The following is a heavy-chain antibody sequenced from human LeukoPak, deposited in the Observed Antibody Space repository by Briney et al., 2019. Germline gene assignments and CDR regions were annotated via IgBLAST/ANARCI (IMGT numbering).Heavy chain of an antibody. J-gene: IGHJ4*02. CDR2: IKQDGSEK. CDR1: GFTFSSYW. D-gene: IGHD6-19*01. CDR3: ATSSGWDY. Sequence: GGSLRLXCVASGFTFSSYWMSWVRQAPGKGLEWVANIKQDGSEKYYVDSVKGRFTISRDNAKNSLYLQMNSLRAEDTGVYYCATSSGWDYWGQGTLVTVSS. V-gene: IGHV3-7*01.